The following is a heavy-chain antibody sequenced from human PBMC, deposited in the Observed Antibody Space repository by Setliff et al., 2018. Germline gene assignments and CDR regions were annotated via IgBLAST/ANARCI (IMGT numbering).Heavy chain of an antibody. J-gene: IGHJ4*02. CDR2: IIPIFGTS. CDR1: GGTFNTYV. CDR3: ARVSPRARKLTGDLDY. D-gene: IGHD7-27*01. V-gene: IGHV1-69*05. Sequence: SVKVSCKASGGTFNTYVISWVRQAPSQGLEWMGMIIPIFGTSNYAQKFQARVTMTTDESTSTAYMELSSLTSEDTAVYYCARVSPRARKLTGDLDYWGQGTLVTVSS.